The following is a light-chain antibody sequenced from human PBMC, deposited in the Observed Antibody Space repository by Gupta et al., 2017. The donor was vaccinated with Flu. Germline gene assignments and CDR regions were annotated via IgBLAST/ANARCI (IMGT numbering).Light chain of an antibody. CDR1: QSLLHVNGLNY. CDR3: MQNLHTPRT. J-gene: IGKJ1*01. Sequence: EIVMSQPLLSLPVTPGEPASISCRYSQSLLHVNGLNYLEWYVQKPEQSPQRLIYLGSKRASEVPDRCSGSGSGTEFTLRSRRMEAEEGWMYYGMQNLHTPRTFGQGTKVEIK. CDR2: LGS. V-gene: IGKV2-28*01.